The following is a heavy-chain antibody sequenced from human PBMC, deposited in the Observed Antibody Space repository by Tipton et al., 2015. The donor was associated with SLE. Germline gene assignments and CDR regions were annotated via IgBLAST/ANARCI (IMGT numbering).Heavy chain of an antibody. CDR1: GGSISSSSYY. J-gene: IGHJ3*02. CDR3: ARATLRVCFFDI. V-gene: IGHV4-39*07. CDR2: IYYSGST. Sequence: TLSLTCTVSGGSISSSSYYWGWIRQPLGKGLEWIGSIYYSGSTYYNPSLKSRVTISVDRSKNQFSLKLSSVTAADTAVYYCARATLRVCFFDIWGQGTMVPVSS.